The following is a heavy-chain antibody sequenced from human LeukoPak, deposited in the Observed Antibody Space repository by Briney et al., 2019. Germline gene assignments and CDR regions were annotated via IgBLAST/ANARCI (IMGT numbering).Heavy chain of an antibody. CDR1: GGSLINYY. D-gene: IGHD1-14*01. CDR2: IYYSGYT. Sequence: PSETLSLTCTVSGGSLINYYWTWIRQPPGKGLEWIGYIYYSGYTNYNPSLKSRVTISVDTSKNQFSLKLSSVTAADTAVYYCARAKTGHAFDIWGQGTMVTVSS. V-gene: IGHV4-59*08. CDR3: ARAKTGHAFDI. J-gene: IGHJ3*02.